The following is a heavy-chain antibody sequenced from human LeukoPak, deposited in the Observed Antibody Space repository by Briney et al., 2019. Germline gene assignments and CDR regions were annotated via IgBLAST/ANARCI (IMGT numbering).Heavy chain of an antibody. CDR1: GFTFSSYS. J-gene: IGHJ4*02. CDR2: ITASGTAM. D-gene: IGHD1-26*01. V-gene: IGHV3-48*02. CDR3: ASSGSYRFDY. Sequence: GGSLRLSCAASGFTFSSYSMNWVRQAPGKGLEWVSHITASGTAMFYADSVKGRFTISRDNAKNSLYLQMNSLRDEDTAVNYCASSGSYRFDYWGQGTLVTVSS.